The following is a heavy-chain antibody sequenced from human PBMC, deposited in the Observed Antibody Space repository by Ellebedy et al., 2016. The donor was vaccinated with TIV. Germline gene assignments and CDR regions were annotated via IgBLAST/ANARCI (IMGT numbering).Heavy chain of an antibody. Sequence: SLKISCAASGFTFDDYAMHWVRQAPGKGLEWVSGISWNSGSIGYADSVKGRFTISRDNAKNSLYLQMNSLRDEDTAVYYCAREGLRFLEWFPYHDYWGQGTLVTVSS. J-gene: IGHJ4*02. CDR2: ISWNSGSI. CDR3: AREGLRFLEWFPYHDY. CDR1: GFTFDDYA. D-gene: IGHD3-3*01. V-gene: IGHV3-9*01.